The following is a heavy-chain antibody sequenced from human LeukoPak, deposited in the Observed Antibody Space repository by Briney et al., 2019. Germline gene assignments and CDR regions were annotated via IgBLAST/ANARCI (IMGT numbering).Heavy chain of an antibody. CDR2: IWYDGSNK. Sequence: PGGSLRLSCAASGFTLCSYGMHSVRQAPGKGLEWVAVIWYDGSNKYYADSVKGRFTISRDNAKNSLYLQMNSLRAEDTAVYYCARFQHYYGSGSYYYFDYWGQGTLVTVSS. D-gene: IGHD3-10*01. V-gene: IGHV3-33*01. J-gene: IGHJ4*02. CDR3: ARFQHYYGSGSYYYFDY. CDR1: GFTLCSYG.